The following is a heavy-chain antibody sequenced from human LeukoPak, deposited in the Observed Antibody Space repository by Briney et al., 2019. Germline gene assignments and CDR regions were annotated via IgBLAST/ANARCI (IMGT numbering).Heavy chain of an antibody. V-gene: IGHV3-23*01. CDR2: MSGSGDTT. J-gene: IGHJ4*02. D-gene: IGHD6-19*01. CDR1: GFTFGTHA. Sequence: GGSLRLSCAASGFTFGTHAMTWVRQAPGKGLEWVSGMSGSGDTTYYADSVKGRFTISRDNSKNTLFLQMNSLRAEDTAVYFCAKVAGISGWYVYYFDYWGQGTLVTVS. CDR3: AKVAGISGWYVYYFDY.